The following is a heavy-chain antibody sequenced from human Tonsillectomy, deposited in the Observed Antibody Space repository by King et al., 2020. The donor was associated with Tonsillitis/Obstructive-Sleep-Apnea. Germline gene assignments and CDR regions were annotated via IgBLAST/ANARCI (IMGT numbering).Heavy chain of an antibody. J-gene: IGHJ2*01. D-gene: IGHD3-16*01. Sequence: LQLQESGPGLVKPSETLSLTCTVSGASISSRIYSWGGIRNPPGRGRGWIGCISYSGGTTYNPPLKIRDTISVDTSKNNFSLKLSSVPAADTAGYYCARHPGYDYIWGSYSLGYFDLWGRGTLVTVSS. CDR1: GASISSRIYS. V-gene: IGHV4-39*01. CDR3: ARHPGYDYIWGSYSLGYFDL. CDR2: ISYSGGT.